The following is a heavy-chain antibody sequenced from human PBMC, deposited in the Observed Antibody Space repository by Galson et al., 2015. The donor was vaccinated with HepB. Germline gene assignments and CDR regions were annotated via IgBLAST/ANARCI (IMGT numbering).Heavy chain of an antibody. CDR3: ASLHYYDSSGHSPILGY. Sequence: ETLSLTCTVSGGSISSYYWSWIRQPPGKGLEWIGYIYYSGSTNYNPSLKSRVTISVDTSKNQFSLKLSSVTAADTAVYYCASLHYYDSSGHSPILGYWGQGTLVTVSS. D-gene: IGHD3-22*01. J-gene: IGHJ4*02. CDR2: IYYSGST. V-gene: IGHV4-59*01. CDR1: GGSISSYY.